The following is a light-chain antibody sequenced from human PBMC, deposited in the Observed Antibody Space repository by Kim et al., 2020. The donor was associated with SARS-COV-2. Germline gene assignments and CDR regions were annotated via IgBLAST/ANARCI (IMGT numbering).Light chain of an antibody. CDR1: QSVSST. V-gene: IGKV3-15*01. J-gene: IGKJ1*01. CDR2: GAS. Sequence: IVLTQSPATLSMSPGERATLSCRASQSVSSTLAWYQQKPGQAPRLLIYGASTMATGIPARFSGSDSGTEFTLTISSLQSEDFAVYYCQLYNNWPPWTFGQGTKVDIK. CDR3: QLYNNWPPWT.